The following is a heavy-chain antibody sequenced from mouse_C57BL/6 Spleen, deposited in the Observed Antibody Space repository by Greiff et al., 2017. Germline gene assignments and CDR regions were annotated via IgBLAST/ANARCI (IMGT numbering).Heavy chain of an antibody. V-gene: IGHV1-15*01. D-gene: IGHD2-1*01. CDR2: IDPETGGT. CDR3: TRRFYPHYAMDY. Sequence: QVQLQQSGAELVRPGASVTLSCKASGYTFTDYEMHWVKQTPVHGLEWIGAIDPETGGTAYNQKFKGKAILTADKSSSTAYMELRSLTSEDSAVYYCTRRFYPHYAMDYWGQGTSVTVSS. J-gene: IGHJ4*01. CDR1: GYTFTDYE.